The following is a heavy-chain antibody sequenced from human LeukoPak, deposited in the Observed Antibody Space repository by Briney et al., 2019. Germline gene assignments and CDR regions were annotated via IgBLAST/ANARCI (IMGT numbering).Heavy chain of an antibody. V-gene: IGHV4-59*08. CDR3: ARQAGSSGWSTYYFDY. D-gene: IGHD6-19*01. CDR1: GGSISIYY. J-gene: IGHJ4*02. Sequence: SDTLSLTCTVSGGSISIYYWSWIRQPPGKGLEWMGYLYYSGSTNYNPSLKSRVTISVDTSKNQFSLKLSSVTAADTAVYYCARQAGSSGWSTYYFDYWGQGTLVTVSS. CDR2: LYYSGST.